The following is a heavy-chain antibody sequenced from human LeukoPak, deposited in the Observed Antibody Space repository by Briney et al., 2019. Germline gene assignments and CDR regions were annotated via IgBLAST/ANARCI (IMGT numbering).Heavy chain of an antibody. V-gene: IGHV1-69*01. D-gene: IGHD2-21*01. J-gene: IGHJ4*02. Sequence: SVKVSCKPSGGTFSNYAISWVRQAPGQGLEWIGGIIPNLCTANYAQKFQGRVKITADESRSTAYMELSRLRSEDTAVYYCAREAPYCGGDCYSHFDYWGQGTLVTVSS. CDR3: AREAPYCGGDCYSHFDY. CDR2: IIPNLCTA. CDR1: GGTFSNYA.